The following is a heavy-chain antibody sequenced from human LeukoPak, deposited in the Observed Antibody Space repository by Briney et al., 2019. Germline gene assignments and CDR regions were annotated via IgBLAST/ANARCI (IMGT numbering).Heavy chain of an antibody. V-gene: IGHV2-70*01. CDR1: GFSLSTSGMY. J-gene: IGHJ6*03. Sequence: SGPALVKPTQTLTLTCTCSGFSLSTSGMYVSCIRQPPVKALEWLAPTDWDDDKYYSTSLRTRLTISKDTSKNQVVLTMTNMDPVDTATYYCARGITMVRGVIIKGPYYYYMDVWGKGTTVTVSS. D-gene: IGHD3-10*01. CDR3: ARGITMVRGVIIKGPYYYYMDV. CDR2: TDWDDDK.